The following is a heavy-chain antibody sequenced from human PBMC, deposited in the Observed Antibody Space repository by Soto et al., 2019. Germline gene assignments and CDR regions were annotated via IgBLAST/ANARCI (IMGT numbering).Heavy chain of an antibody. J-gene: IGHJ4*02. D-gene: IGHD3-22*01. CDR2: ILVGSGDT. Sequence: GASVKVSCEGSGPAFPASGVQWVRQTRGQRLEWMGWILVGSGDTNHSEKFQDRVTFSRDRSTSTVYMEMSGLRSEDTAIYYCAAYSSGFYRASDYWGQGALVTVSS. V-gene: IGHV1-58*01. CDR1: GPAFPASG. CDR3: AAYSSGFYRASDY.